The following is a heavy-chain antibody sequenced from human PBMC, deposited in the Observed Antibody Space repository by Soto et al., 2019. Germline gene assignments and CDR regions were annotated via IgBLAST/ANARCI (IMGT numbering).Heavy chain of an antibody. CDR2: IYWNDEK. CDR1: GFSLTTDGVG. Sequence: QITLKESGPTLVKPTQTLTLTCTFSGFSLTTDGVGVDWIRQPPGKALEWLGLIYWNDEKRYRPSLQSRLTITKDTSRNQVFPTMSNIYPVDTATYNCAHRTAVTTGINWGQGTLVTVSS. D-gene: IGHD4-4*01. CDR3: AHRTAVTTGIN. J-gene: IGHJ4*02. V-gene: IGHV2-5*01.